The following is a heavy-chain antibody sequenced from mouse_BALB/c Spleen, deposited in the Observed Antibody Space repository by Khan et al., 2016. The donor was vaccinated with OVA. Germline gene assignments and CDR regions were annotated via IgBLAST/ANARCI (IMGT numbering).Heavy chain of an antibody. V-gene: IGHV2-6*02. Sequence: QVQLKESGPGLVAPSQSLSITCTVSGFSLTTYGLHWVRQPPGKGLEWLVVIWSDGSTNYNSVLKSRLSFSKDKSKSQVFLKMNSLHTDDTAMYYCARWFDGYSSLYAMDYWGQGTSVTVSS. CDR1: GFSLTTYG. D-gene: IGHD2-3*01. J-gene: IGHJ4*01. CDR2: IWSDGST. CDR3: ARWFDGYSSLYAMDY.